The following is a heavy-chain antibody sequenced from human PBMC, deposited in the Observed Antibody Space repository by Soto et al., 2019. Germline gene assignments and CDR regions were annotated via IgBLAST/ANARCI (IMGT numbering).Heavy chain of an antibody. V-gene: IGHV6-1*01. D-gene: IGHD3-9*01. Sequence: SQTLSLTCAISGDSVSSNSAAWNWIRQSPSRGLEWLGRTYYRSKWYNDYAVSVKSRITINPDTSKNQFSLQLNSVTPEDTAVYYCARTVPPRDYYDILTGYYNLGYFDYWGQGTLVTVSS. CDR1: GDSVSSNSAA. CDR2: TYYRSKWYN. CDR3: ARTVPPRDYYDILTGYYNLGYFDY. J-gene: IGHJ4*02.